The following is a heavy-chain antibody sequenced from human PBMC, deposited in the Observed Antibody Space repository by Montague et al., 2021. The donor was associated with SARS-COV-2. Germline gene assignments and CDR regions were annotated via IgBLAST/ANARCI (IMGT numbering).Heavy chain of an antibody. D-gene: IGHD3-10*01. CDR2: SYYSGTT. CDR1: GDSFNSPKYY. J-gene: IGHJ3*02. CDR3: ARGSYGSGSYHAFDI. V-gene: IGHV4-39*01. Sequence: SGTLSLTCTVSGDSFNSPKYYCAWIRQPPGKGLEWIGSSYYSGTTYDNPSLRSQVTMSVDTSKTQFSLKMNSVTAADTAVYYCARGSYGSGSYHAFDIWSQGTVVAVSS.